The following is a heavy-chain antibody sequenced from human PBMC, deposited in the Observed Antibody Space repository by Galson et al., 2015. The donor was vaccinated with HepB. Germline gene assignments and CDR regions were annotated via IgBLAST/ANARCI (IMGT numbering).Heavy chain of an antibody. J-gene: IGHJ4*02. D-gene: IGHD5-24*01. Sequence: TLSLTCTVSGGSFSNSDYYWAWIRQSPGKGLEWIGSIYYRGRTYYHPSLKSRITMSVDTSKTQFSLKLTSVTAADTAVYFCSRRGNGFNLPDFDYWGQGSLVTVSS. CDR3: SRRGNGFNLPDFDY. CDR2: IYYRGRT. V-gene: IGHV4-39*01. CDR1: GGSFSNSDYY.